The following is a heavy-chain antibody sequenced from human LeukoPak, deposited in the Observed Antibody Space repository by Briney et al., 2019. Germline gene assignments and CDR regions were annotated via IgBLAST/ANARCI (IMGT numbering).Heavy chain of an antibody. Sequence: PGRSLRLSCAASGFTFSIYAMHWVRQAPGKGLEWVAVISYDGSNKYYADSVKGRFTISRDNSKNTLYLQMNSLRAEDTAVYYCARDTDRYGSGSPDYWGQGTLVAVSS. D-gene: IGHD3-10*01. CDR2: ISYDGSNK. J-gene: IGHJ4*02. CDR3: ARDTDRYGSGSPDY. V-gene: IGHV3-30-3*01. CDR1: GFTFSIYA.